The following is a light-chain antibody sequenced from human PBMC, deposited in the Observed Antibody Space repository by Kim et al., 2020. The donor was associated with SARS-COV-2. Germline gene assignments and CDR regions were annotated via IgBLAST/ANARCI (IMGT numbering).Light chain of an antibody. CDR1: TSNIGINT. Sequence: GQRVAISCSGRTSNIGINTVNWYQLVPGTAPKLLIYSNNQRASGVPDRFSGSKSGTSASLAISGLQSEDEADYYCAAWDDSLSGRVFGGGTQLTVL. V-gene: IGLV1-44*01. CDR2: SNN. J-gene: IGLJ3*02. CDR3: AAWDDSLSGRV.